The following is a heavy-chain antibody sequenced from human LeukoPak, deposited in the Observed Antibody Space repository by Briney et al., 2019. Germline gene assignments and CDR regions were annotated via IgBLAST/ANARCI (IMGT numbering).Heavy chain of an antibody. CDR3: AREFVDPQKYYYGSGSSGGLDY. D-gene: IGHD3-10*01. V-gene: IGHV1-24*01. CDR2: FDPEDGKT. Sequence: ASVKVSCKVSGYTLTELSMHWVRQAPGKGLEWMGGFDPEDGKTIYAQKFQGRVTMTEDSSTDTAYMELSSLRSEDTAVYYCAREFVDPQKYYYGSGSSGGLDYWGQGTLVTVSS. J-gene: IGHJ4*02. CDR1: GYTLTELS.